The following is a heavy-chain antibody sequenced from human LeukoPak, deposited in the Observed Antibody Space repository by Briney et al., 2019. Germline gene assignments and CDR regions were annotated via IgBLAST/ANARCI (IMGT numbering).Heavy chain of an antibody. CDR1: GFIFSAYT. CDR2: ISLSGSHI. CDR3: ARDLSTVRDGDYDGFDV. D-gene: IGHD3-10*01. J-gene: IGHJ3*01. V-gene: IGHV3-21*01. Sequence: GGSLRLSCAASGFIFSAYTMNWVRQAPGRGLEWVSSISLSGSHIYYADSMRGRFAVSRDNAKNSLYLRMNSLRAEDTAVYYCARDLSTVRDGDYDGFDVWGQGTTVTVSS.